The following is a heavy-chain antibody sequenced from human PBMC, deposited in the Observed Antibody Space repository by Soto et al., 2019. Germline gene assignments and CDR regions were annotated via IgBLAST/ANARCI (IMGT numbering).Heavy chain of an antibody. Sequence: GGSLRLSCAASGFTFSRHWMSWVRQAPGKGLEWVANIKPDGSERDYVDSLKGRFTISRDNDENSLYLQMNDLRVEDTAVYYCSRHSSSPTGPLDYWGPGTLVTVSS. CDR2: IKPDGSER. V-gene: IGHV3-7*05. D-gene: IGHD6-13*01. CDR3: SRHSSSPTGPLDY. J-gene: IGHJ4*02. CDR1: GFTFSRHW.